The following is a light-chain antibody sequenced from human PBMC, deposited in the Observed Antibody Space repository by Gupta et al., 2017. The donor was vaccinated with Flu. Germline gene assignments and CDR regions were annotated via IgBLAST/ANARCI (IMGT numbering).Light chain of an antibody. J-gene: IGKJ4*01. V-gene: IGKV3-15*01. Sequence: EIVMTQSPATLSVSPGERATLSCRASQSVSSNLAWYQQKPGQAPRLLIYGASTRATGIPARFSGSGSGIEFTLTISSLQSEDFAVYYLQQDNNLQVFGGGTKVEIK. CDR2: GAS. CDR1: QSVSSN. CDR3: QQDNNLQV.